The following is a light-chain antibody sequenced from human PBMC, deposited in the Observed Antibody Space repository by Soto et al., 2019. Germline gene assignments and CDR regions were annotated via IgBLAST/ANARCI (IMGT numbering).Light chain of an antibody. J-gene: IGKJ4*01. V-gene: IGKV3-11*01. CDR1: QRVSIY. Sequence: EIVLTQSPGTLSLSPGDRATLSCRASQRVSIYLAWYQHKPGQAPRLLIYDASNRVTGIPARFSGSGSGTDFTLTISSVEPEGFAVYYCQQRVDWRTFGGGTKRASK. CDR2: DAS. CDR3: QQRVDWRT.